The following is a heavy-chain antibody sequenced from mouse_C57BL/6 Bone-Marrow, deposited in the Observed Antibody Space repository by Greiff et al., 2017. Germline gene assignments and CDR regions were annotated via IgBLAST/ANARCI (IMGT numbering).Heavy chain of an antibody. CDR1: GFNIKDDY. Sequence: EVKLMESGAELVRPGASVKLSCTASGFNIKDDYMHWVKQRPEQGLEWIGWVDPENGDTEYASKFQGKATITADTSSTTAYLQLSSLTSEDTPVYYCTTVVHNWGQGTTLTVSS. J-gene: IGHJ2*01. V-gene: IGHV14-4*01. D-gene: IGHD1-1*01. CDR2: VDPENGDT. CDR3: TTVVHN.